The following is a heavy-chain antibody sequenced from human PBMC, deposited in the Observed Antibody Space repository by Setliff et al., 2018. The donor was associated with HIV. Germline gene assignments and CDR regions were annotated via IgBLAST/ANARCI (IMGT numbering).Heavy chain of an antibody. CDR3: ARTSPLYSRTFDAFDI. Sequence: EASVKVSCKASGYSFTSDYMHWVRQAPGQGLEWMGTINPTGASTTYAQQFQGRVTMTRDTSTSTVYMELSSLRSEDTAVYFCARTSPLYSRTFDAFDIWGQGTMVTVSS. V-gene: IGHV1-46*01. J-gene: IGHJ3*02. D-gene: IGHD6-13*01. CDR2: INPTGAST. CDR1: GYSFTSDY.